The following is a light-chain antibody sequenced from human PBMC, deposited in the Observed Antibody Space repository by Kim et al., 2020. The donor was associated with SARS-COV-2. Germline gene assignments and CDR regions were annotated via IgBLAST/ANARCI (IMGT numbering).Light chain of an antibody. V-gene: IGLV3-1*01. CDR3: QAWDSSIVV. Sequence: SYELTQPPSVSVSPGQTASITCSGDKLGDKYVCWYQQRPGQSPLLVIYQDNKRPSGIPERFSGSNSGNTATLTISGTQAMDEADYYCQAWDSSIVVFGGGTKLTVL. CDR2: QDN. CDR1: KLGDKY. J-gene: IGLJ2*01.